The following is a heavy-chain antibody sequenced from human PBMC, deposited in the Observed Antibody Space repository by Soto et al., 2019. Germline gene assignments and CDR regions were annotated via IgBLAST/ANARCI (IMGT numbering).Heavy chain of an antibody. V-gene: IGHV4-39*01. CDR2: IYYSGHT. CDR3: AIYSSSSHYFDY. J-gene: IGHJ4*02. D-gene: IGHD6-6*01. Sequence: SETLSLTCTVSGGSISSSIYYWGWIRQPPGTGLEWIGSIYYSGHTYYNPSLKSRVTISVDTSKNQFSLNLTSVTAADTSVYYCAIYSSSSHYFDYWGQGTLVTVS. CDR1: GGSISSSIYY.